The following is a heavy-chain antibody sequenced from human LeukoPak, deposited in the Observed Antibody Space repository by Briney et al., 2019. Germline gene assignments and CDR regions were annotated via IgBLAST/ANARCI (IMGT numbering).Heavy chain of an antibody. Sequence: PGGSLRLSCAASGFTFSDFYMSWIRQAPGKGLESISYISGSSSNTNYADSVKGRFTISRDNAKNSLYLQMNSLRAEDTAVYYCTREGVGIKDLDYWGQGTLVTVSS. CDR2: ISGSSSNT. V-gene: IGHV3-11*05. CDR3: TREGVGIKDLDY. D-gene: IGHD1-26*01. CDR1: GFTFSDFY. J-gene: IGHJ4*02.